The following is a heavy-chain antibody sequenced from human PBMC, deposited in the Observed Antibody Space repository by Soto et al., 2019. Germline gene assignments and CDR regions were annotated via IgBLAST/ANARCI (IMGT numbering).Heavy chain of an antibody. CDR3: AREGRHFDY. CDR1: GGTFSSYA. J-gene: IGHJ4*02. V-gene: IGHV1-69*06. CDR2: INPIFGTP. Sequence: QVQLVQSGAEVQRPGSSVKVSCKASGGTFSSYAISWVRQAPGQGLEWMGGINPIFGTPHYAQKYQGRVTITADTFTNTAYMELTRLTSDDTAVYFCAREGRHFDYCGKGTLVTVSS.